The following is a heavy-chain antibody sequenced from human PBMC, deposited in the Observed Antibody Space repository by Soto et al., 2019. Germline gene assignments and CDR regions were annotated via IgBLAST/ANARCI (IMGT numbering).Heavy chain of an antibody. J-gene: IGHJ6*02. CDR2: IWYDGSNK. D-gene: IGHD6-13*01. V-gene: IGHV3-33*01. Sequence: GGSLRLSCAASGFTFSSYGMHWVRQAPGKGLEWVAVIWYDGSNKYYADSVKGRFTISRDNSKNTLYLQMNSLRAEDTAVYYCARDPNFYKGVGSWDYYGMDVWGQGTTVTVSS. CDR3: ARDPNFYKGVGSWDYYGMDV. CDR1: GFTFSSYG.